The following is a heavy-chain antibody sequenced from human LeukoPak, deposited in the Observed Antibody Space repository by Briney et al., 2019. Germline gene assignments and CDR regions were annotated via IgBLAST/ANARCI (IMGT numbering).Heavy chain of an antibody. J-gene: IGHJ5*02. CDR1: GYTFTTYG. Sequence: ASVKVSCKASGYTFTTYGISWVRQARGRGLEWMGWISAYNGNTNYAQKLQGRVTMTTDTSTSTAYMELRSLRSDDTAVYYCARDLCSGGSCYSAWFDPWGQGTLVTVSS. CDR2: ISAYNGNT. CDR3: ARDLCSGGSCYSAWFDP. D-gene: IGHD2-15*01. V-gene: IGHV1-18*04.